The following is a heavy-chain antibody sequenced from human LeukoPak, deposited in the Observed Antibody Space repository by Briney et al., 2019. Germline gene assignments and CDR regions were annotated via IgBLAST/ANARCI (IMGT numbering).Heavy chain of an antibody. D-gene: IGHD6-19*01. V-gene: IGHV3-53*04. J-gene: IGHJ4*02. CDR2: LYGAGST. CDR3: ARGGRPRFSTGRIDY. Sequence: PGGSLRLSCAASGFNVSSNYMSWVRQAPGKGLEWVAVLYGAGSTYYADSVNGRLTISKHDSQNTLFLQMNSLRGEDTAVYYCARGGRPRFSTGRIDYWGEGTLVTVSS. CDR1: GFNVSSNY.